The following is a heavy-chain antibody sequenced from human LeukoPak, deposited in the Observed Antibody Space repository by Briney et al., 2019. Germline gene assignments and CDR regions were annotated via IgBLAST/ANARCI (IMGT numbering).Heavy chain of an antibody. Sequence: GGSLRLSCAASGFTFSSYGMNWVRQAPGKGLEWVAVISYDGSNKYYADFVKGRFTISRDNSKNTLYLQMNSLRAEDTAVYYCARDGELAVAGTPQDFDYWGQGTLVTVSS. CDR3: ARDGELAVAGTPQDFDY. CDR2: ISYDGSNK. V-gene: IGHV3-30*03. D-gene: IGHD6-19*01. CDR1: GFTFSSYG. J-gene: IGHJ4*02.